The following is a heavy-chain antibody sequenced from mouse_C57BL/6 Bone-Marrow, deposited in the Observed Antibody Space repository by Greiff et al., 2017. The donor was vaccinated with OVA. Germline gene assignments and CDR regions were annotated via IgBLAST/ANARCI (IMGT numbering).Heavy chain of an antibody. Sequence: QVQLKQPGAELVKPGASVKVSCKASGYTFTSYWMHWVKQRPGQGLEWIGRIHPSDSDTNYNQKFKGKATLTVDKSSSTAYMQLSSLTSEDSAVYYCAIRRYGSSPYAMDYWGQGTSVTVSS. CDR3: AIRRYGSSPYAMDY. V-gene: IGHV1-74*01. CDR1: GYTFTSYW. CDR2: IHPSDSDT. D-gene: IGHD1-1*01. J-gene: IGHJ4*01.